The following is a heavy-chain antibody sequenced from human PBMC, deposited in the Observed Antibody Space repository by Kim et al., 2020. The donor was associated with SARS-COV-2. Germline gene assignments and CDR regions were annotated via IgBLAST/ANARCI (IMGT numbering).Heavy chain of an antibody. J-gene: IGHJ4*02. Sequence: GGSLRLSCAASGFTFSSYWMSWVRQAPGKGLEWVANIKQDGSEKYYVDSVKGRFTISRDNAKNSLYLQMNSLRAEDTAVYYCARPSCSSTSCSRYWEGHFDYWGQGTLVTVSS. CDR3: ARPSCSSTSCSRYWEGHFDY. CDR2: IKQDGSEK. D-gene: IGHD2-2*01. CDR1: GFTFSSYW. V-gene: IGHV3-7*01.